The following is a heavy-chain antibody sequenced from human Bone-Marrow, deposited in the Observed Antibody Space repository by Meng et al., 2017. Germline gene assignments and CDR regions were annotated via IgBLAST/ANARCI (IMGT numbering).Heavy chain of an antibody. CDR2: INAVFGTT. D-gene: IGHD6-6*01. J-gene: IGHJ5*02. CDR3: ARGPEYSSSSSWFDP. Sequence: SVKVSCKALGGIFSNYVIGWVRQAPGQGLEWMGGINAVFGTTNYAQKFQGRVTITADESTSTAYMELSSLRSEDTAVYYCARGPEYSSSSSWFDPWGQGTLVTVSS. V-gene: IGHV1-69*13. CDR1: GGIFSNYV.